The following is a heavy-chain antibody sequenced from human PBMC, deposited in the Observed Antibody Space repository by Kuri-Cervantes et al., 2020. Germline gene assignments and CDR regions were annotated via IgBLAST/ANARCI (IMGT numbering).Heavy chain of an antibody. CDR2: INHSGST. V-gene: IGHV4-4*02. CDR1: GGSISSSNW. Sequence: SETLSLTCAVSGGSISSSNWWSWVRQPPGKGLEWIGEINHSGSTNYNPSLKSRVTISVDKSKNQFSLKLSSVTAADTAVYHCARSGRFREVDAFDIWGQGTMVTDSS. D-gene: IGHD3-10*01. CDR3: ARSGRFREVDAFDI. J-gene: IGHJ3*02.